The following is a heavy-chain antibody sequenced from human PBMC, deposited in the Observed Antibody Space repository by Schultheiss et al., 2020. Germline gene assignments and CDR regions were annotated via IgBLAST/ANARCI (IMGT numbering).Heavy chain of an antibody. J-gene: IGHJ6*02. Sequence: ASVKVSFKASGSTFNSYDINWVRQATGQGLEWMGWINPNSGGTNYAQKFQGRVTMTRDTSISTAYMELSRLRSDDTAVYYCARDSGVVVVTAYGMDVWGQGTTVTISS. CDR2: INPNSGGT. V-gene: IGHV1-2*02. CDR1: GSTFNSYD. D-gene: IGHD2-21*02. CDR3: ARDSGVVVVTAYGMDV.